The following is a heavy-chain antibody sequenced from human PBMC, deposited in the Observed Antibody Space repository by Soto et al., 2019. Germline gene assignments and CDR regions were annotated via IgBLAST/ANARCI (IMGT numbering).Heavy chain of an antibody. CDR2: ISSSSSYI. V-gene: IGHV3-21*01. CDR3: ARDGGYCSGGSCYRFDP. CDR1: GFTFSSYS. J-gene: IGHJ5*02. Sequence: EVQLVESGGGLVKPGGSLRLSCAASGFTFSSYSMNWVRQAPGKGLEWVSSISSSSSYIYYADSVKGRFTISRDNAKNSLYLQMNSLRAEDTAVYYCARDGGYCSGGSCYRFDPWGQGTLVTVSS. D-gene: IGHD2-15*01.